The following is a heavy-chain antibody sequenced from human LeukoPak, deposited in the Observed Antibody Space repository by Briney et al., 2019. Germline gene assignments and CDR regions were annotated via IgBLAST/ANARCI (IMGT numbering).Heavy chain of an antibody. J-gene: IGHJ3*02. CDR1: GFTVSSNY. CDR3: ARDLPYYYDSSGYGAFDI. V-gene: IGHV3-53*01. CDR2: IYSGGST. Sequence: GWSLRLSCAASGFTVSSNYMSWVRQAPGKGLEWVSVIYSGGSTYYADSVKGRFTISRDNSKNTLYLQMNSLRAEDTAVYYCARDLPYYYDSSGYGAFDIWGQGTMVTVSS. D-gene: IGHD3-22*01.